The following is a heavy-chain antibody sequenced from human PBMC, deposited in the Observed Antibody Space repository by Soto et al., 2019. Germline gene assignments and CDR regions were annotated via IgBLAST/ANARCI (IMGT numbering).Heavy chain of an antibody. Sequence: SETLSLTCAVSGGSISSSNWWSWVRQPPGKGLEWIGEIYHSGSTNYNPSLKSRVTISVDKSKNQFSLKLSSVTAADTAVYYCASKMYSYGSGSYDYWGQGTLVTVSS. D-gene: IGHD3-10*01. V-gene: IGHV4-4*02. CDR1: GGSISSSNW. CDR2: IYHSGST. J-gene: IGHJ4*02. CDR3: ASKMYSYGSGSYDY.